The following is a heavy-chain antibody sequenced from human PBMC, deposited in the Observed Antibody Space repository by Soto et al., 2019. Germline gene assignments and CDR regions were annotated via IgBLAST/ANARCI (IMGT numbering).Heavy chain of an antibody. CDR2: ISSNGVGT. Sequence: PGGSLRLSCAASGFTRSGYAMGWVRQAPGKGLEYVSGISSNGVGTYYANSVQGRFTISRDNSRNTVYLQMGSLRPEDMAVYYCARRARPDFYYMDVWGKGTTVTVSS. J-gene: IGHJ6*03. CDR1: GFTRSGYA. V-gene: IGHV3-64*01. D-gene: IGHD6-6*01. CDR3: ARRARPDFYYMDV.